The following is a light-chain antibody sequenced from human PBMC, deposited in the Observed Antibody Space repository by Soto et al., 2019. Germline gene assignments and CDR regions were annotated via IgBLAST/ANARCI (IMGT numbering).Light chain of an antibody. CDR3: QQYNKWPLFT. CDR1: QSVSSN. V-gene: IGKV3-15*01. J-gene: IGKJ3*01. Sequence: EVVMTQSPATLSVSPGERATLSCRASQSVSSNLAWYQLRPGQAPRLLIYGASTRATGIPARFSGSGSGTEFTLTISSLQSADFALYYCQQYNKWPLFTFGPGTRVDIK. CDR2: GAS.